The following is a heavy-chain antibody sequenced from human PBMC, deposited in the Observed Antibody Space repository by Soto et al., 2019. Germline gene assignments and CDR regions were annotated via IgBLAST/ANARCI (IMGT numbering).Heavy chain of an antibody. Sequence: EVQLVESGGGLVQPGGSLRLSCAASGFTFSSYSMNWVRQAPGKGLECVSYISSSSSTIYYADSVKGRFTISKANAKNSMYLQMNSLRDEDTAVYYCAGDLTYSSSWFPFDYWGQGTLVTVSS. CDR1: GFTFSSYS. CDR3: AGDLTYSSSWFPFDY. J-gene: IGHJ4*02. V-gene: IGHV3-48*02. CDR2: ISSSSSTI. D-gene: IGHD6-13*01.